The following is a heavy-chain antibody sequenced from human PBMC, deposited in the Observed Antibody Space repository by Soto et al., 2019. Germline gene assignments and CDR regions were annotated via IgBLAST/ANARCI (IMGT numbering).Heavy chain of an antibody. V-gene: IGHV3-7*05. CDR3: ARDVI. Sequence: EVQLVESVGGLVQPGGSLRLSCAASGFTFSNFWMSWVRQAPGKGLEWVASIEPDGSESSHVDAVRGRFTISRHNAKSSLYLQMNNLRADDTAVYYCARDVIWGQGSQVTVSS. CDR1: GFTFSNFW. CDR2: IEPDGSES. J-gene: IGHJ4*02.